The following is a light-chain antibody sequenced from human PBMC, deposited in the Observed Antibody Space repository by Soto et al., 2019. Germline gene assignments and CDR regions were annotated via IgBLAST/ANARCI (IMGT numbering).Light chain of an antibody. CDR1: SSDVGGYNY. CDR3: CSYAVSYTFAVYV. V-gene: IGLV2-11*01. Sequence: QSVLTQPRSVSGSPGQSVTISCTGTSSDVGGYNYVSWYQQHPGKAPKLMIYDVSKRPSGVPDRFSGSKSGNTASLTISGRQAVDEVDYYCCSYAVSYTFAVYVFGTGIKCT. CDR2: DVS. J-gene: IGLJ1*01.